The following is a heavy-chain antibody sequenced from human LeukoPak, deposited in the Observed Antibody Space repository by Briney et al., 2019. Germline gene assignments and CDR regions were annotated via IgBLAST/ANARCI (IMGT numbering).Heavy chain of an antibody. Sequence: GGSLRLSCAASGFTFSSYSMNWVRQAPGKGLEWVSSISSSSSYIYYADSMKGRFTISRDNAKNSLYLQMNSLRAEDTAVYYCARDLRSHAFDIWGQGTMVTVSS. J-gene: IGHJ3*02. CDR1: GFTFSSYS. V-gene: IGHV3-21*01. CDR3: ARDLRSHAFDI. CDR2: ISSSSSYI. D-gene: IGHD4-17*01.